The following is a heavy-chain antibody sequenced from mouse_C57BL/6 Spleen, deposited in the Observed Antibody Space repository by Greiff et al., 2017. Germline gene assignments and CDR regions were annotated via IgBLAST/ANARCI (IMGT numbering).Heavy chain of an antibody. V-gene: IGHV5-17*01. CDR3: ARLPYYYGRRGGYFDV. CDR1: GFTFSDYG. J-gene: IGHJ1*03. CDR2: ISSGSSTI. D-gene: IGHD1-1*01. Sequence: EVQGVESGGGLVKPGGSLKLSCAASGFTFSDYGMHWVRQAPEKGLEWVAYISSGSSTIYYADTVKGRFTISRDNAKNTLFLQMTILRSEDTDMYYCARLPYYYGRRGGYFDVWGTGTTVTVSS.